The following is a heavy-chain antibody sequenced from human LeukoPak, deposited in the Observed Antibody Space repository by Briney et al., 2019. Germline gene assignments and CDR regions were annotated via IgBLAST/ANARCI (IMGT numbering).Heavy chain of an antibody. V-gene: IGHV3-30-3*01. Sequence: GGSLRLSCSASGYTFSSYARDWVRQAPGKGLEWVAVISYDGSNKYYADSVKGRFTISRDNSKNTLYLQMNSLRAEDTAVYYCARPGYPRGYSYGWGAFDIWGQGTMVTVSS. J-gene: IGHJ3*02. CDR2: ISYDGSNK. CDR3: ARPGYPRGYSYGWGAFDI. CDR1: GYTFSSYA. D-gene: IGHD5-18*01.